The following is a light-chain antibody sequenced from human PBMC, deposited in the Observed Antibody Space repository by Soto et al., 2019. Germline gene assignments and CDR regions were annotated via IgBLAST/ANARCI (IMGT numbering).Light chain of an antibody. V-gene: IGKV3-20*01. CDR1: QSVSSIY. CDR3: HQYGGSPPSP. Sequence: IVLTQSPGTLSLSPGERATLSCRASQSVSSIYLAWYQQKPGQAPRLLIYRASSRATGIPDRFSGSGSRTDFTLTISRLEPDDFSVYYCHQYGGSPPSPFGHPPKLDIK. CDR2: RAS. J-gene: IGKJ2*01.